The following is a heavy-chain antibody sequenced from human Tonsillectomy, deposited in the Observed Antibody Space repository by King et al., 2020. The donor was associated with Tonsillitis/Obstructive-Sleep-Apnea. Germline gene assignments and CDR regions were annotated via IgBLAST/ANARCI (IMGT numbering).Heavy chain of an antibody. Sequence: VQLQQWGAGLLKPSETLSPTCAVYGGSFSGYYWSWIRQPPGKGLEWIGEINHSGSTNYNPSLKSRVTISVDTSKNQFSLKLSSVTAADTAVYYCATTNTIFGVAPPYYWGQGTLVTVSS. V-gene: IGHV4-34*01. CDR1: GGSFSGYY. J-gene: IGHJ4*02. CDR2: INHSGST. D-gene: IGHD3-3*01. CDR3: ATTNTIFGVAPPYY.